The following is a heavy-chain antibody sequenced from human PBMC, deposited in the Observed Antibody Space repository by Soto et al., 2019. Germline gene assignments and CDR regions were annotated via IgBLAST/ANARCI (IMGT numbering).Heavy chain of an antibody. J-gene: IGHJ6*03. CDR3: ARGTKQLVPYYMDV. D-gene: IGHD6-13*01. Sequence: NPSETLSLTCAVYGGSFSGYYWSWIRQPPGKGLEWIGEINHSGSTNYNPSLKSRVTISVDTSKNQFSLKLSSVTAADTAVYYCARGTKQLVPYYMDVWGKGTTVTVSS. CDR1: GGSFSGYY. CDR2: INHSGST. V-gene: IGHV4-34*01.